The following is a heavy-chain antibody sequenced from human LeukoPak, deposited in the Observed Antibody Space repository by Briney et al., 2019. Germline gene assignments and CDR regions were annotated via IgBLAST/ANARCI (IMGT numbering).Heavy chain of an antibody. Sequence: SETLSLTCTVSGGSISSYYWSWIRQPPGKGLEWIGEINHSGSTNYNPSLKSRVTISVDTSKNQFSLKLSSVTAADTAVYYCASRTYNRDYWGQGTLVTVSS. CDR3: ASRTYNRDY. V-gene: IGHV4-34*01. D-gene: IGHD1-1*01. CDR1: GGSISSYY. CDR2: INHSGST. J-gene: IGHJ4*02.